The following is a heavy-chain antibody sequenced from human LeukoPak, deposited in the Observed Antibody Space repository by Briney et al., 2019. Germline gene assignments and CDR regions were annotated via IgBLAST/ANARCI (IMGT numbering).Heavy chain of an antibody. D-gene: IGHD6-13*01. CDR2: ISFAGDIY. CDR3: ARGGPAAGRFDY. CDR1: GFTFTSYA. V-gene: IGHV3-30*14. Sequence: PGGSLRLSCAASGFTFTSYAMHWVRQAPGKGLEWVAVISFAGDIYYYADSVKGRFTISRDNSKNTLYLQMNSLRAEDTAVYYCARGGPAAGRFDYWGQGTLVTVSS. J-gene: IGHJ4*02.